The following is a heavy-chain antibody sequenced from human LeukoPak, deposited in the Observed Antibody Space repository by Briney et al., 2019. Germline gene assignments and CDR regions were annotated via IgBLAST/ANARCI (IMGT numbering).Heavy chain of an antibody. CDR3: AKNLGGSCYSGVDY. CDR1: GFTFSSYA. V-gene: IGHV3-23*01. Sequence: GRSLRLSCAASGFTFSSYAMSWVRQAPGKGLEWVSTISYSGGSTCYADSVKGRFTISRDNSKNTLYLQMNSLRAEDTAVYYCAKNLGGSCYSGVDYWGQGTLVTVSS. J-gene: IGHJ4*02. D-gene: IGHD2-15*01. CDR2: ISYSGGST.